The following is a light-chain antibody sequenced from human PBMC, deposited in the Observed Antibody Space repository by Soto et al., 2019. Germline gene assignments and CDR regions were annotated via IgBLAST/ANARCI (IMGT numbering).Light chain of an antibody. CDR1: QSIANY. J-gene: IGKJ1*01. V-gene: IGKV1-39*01. CDR3: QQGYTFPRT. Sequence: DIQMTQSPSSLSASVGDRVTITCRASQSIANYLHWYQQTPGKAPKLLIYSASTLHIGVPSRFSGSGSGTDFTLTISSLQPEDVATYYCQQGYTFPRTFGQGTRVEI. CDR2: SAS.